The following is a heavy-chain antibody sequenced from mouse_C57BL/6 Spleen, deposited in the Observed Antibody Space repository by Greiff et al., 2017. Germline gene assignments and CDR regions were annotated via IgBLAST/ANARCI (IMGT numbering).Heavy chain of an antibody. CDR3: AREDRRASYFDV. D-gene: IGHD3-3*01. Sequence: EVHLVESGGGLVKPGGSLKLSCAASGFTFSSYAMSWVRQTPEKRLEWVATISAGGSYTYYPDNVKGRFTISRDNAKNNPYLQMSHLKSEDTAMYYCAREDRRASYFDVWGTGTTVTVSS. J-gene: IGHJ1*03. CDR2: ISAGGSYT. V-gene: IGHV5-4*01. CDR1: GFTFSSYA.